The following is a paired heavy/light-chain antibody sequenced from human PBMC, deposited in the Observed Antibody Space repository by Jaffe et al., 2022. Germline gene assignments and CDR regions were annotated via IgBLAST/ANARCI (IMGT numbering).Heavy chain of an antibody. V-gene: IGHV3-23*01. CDR3: RGYCSSTSCYAGNDY. J-gene: IGHJ4*02. CDR2: ISGSGGST. D-gene: IGHD2-2*01. CDR1: GFTFSSYA. Sequence: EVQLLESGGGLVQPGGSLRLSCAASGFTFSSYAMSWVRQAPGKGLEWVSAISGSGGSTYYADSVKGRFTISRDNSKNTLYLQMNSLRAEDTAVYYSRGYCSSTSCYAGNDYWGQGTLVTVSS.
Light chain of an antibody. CDR1: VLAKKY. Sequence: SYELTQPSSVSVSPGQTARITCSGDVLAKKYARWFQQKPGQAPVLVIYKDSERPSGIPERFSGSSSGTTVTLTISGAQVEDEADYYCYSAADNNQGFGGGTKLTVL. CDR3: YSAADNNQG. V-gene: IGLV3-27*01. CDR2: KDS. J-gene: IGLJ2*01.